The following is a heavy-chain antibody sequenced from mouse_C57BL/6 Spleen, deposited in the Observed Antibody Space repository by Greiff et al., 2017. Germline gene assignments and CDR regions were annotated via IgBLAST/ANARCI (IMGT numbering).Heavy chain of an antibody. CDR1: GYTFTSYW. CDR2: INPNSGST. D-gene: IGHD1-1*01. Sequence: QVQLQQPGAELVKPGASVKLSCKASGYTFTSYWMHWVKQRPGQGLEWIGMINPNSGSTNYNEKFKSKATLTVDKSSSTAYMQLSSLTSEDSAVYYSARTDYGSSYFDDWGQGTTLTVSS. CDR3: ARTDYGSSYFDD. V-gene: IGHV1-64*01. J-gene: IGHJ2*01.